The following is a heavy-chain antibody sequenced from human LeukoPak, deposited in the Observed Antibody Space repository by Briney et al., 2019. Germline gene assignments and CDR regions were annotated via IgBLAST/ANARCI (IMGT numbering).Heavy chain of an antibody. D-gene: IGHD1-26*01. Sequence: GESLKISCKGSGYSFTSYWIAWVRQMPGKGLEWMGVIYPDDFDTRYSPSFQGQVTISADKSISTAFLQWSSLKASDTAIYYCARHGKLSASRNWFDPWGQGTLVTVSS. V-gene: IGHV5-51*01. J-gene: IGHJ5*02. CDR3: ARHGKLSASRNWFDP. CDR2: IYPDDFDT. CDR1: GYSFTSYW.